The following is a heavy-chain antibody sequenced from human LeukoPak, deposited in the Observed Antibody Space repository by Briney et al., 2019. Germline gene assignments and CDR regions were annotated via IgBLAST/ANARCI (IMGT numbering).Heavy chain of an antibody. Sequence: PGGSLRLSCAASGFTFSSYGVSWVRQAPGKGLEWVSGISGSGHRTYYADSVKGRFTISRDNSKSTLYLQMNSLRAEDPAVYYCARDLSGIAGYTYGRGIDYWGQGTLVTVSS. J-gene: IGHJ4*02. CDR2: ISGSGHRT. V-gene: IGHV3-23*01. D-gene: IGHD5-18*01. CDR1: GFTFSSYG. CDR3: ARDLSGIAGYTYGRGIDY.